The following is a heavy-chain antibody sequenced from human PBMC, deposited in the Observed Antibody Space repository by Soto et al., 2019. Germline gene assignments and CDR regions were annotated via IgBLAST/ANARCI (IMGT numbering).Heavy chain of an antibody. CDR3: ARMDEGLGGTYCYYGMDV. J-gene: IGHJ6*02. V-gene: IGHV5-51*01. CDR2: IYPGDSDT. CDR1: GYSFTSYL. Sequence: PRESLKISCKGSGYSFTSYLIGWVRQMPGKGLEWMGIIYPGDSDTRYSPSFQGQVTISADKSISTAYLQWSSLKASDTAMYYCARMDEGLGGTYCYYGMDVWGQGTTVTVSS. D-gene: IGHD1-1*01.